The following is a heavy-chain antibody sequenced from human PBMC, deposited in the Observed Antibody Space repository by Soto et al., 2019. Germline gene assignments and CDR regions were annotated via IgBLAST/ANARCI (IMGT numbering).Heavy chain of an antibody. D-gene: IGHD2-15*01. V-gene: IGHV3-23*01. CDR3: ARDGGNICSGGSCYFQAPDY. CDR1: GFTFSNYA. J-gene: IGHJ4*02. CDR2: ISGSGRST. Sequence: EVQLLESGGGSVQPGGSLRLSCSASGFTFSNYAMSWVRQAPGKGLEWVASISGSGRSTNYAASVKGRFTISRDNSNNTLAVQMSRLRAEDTAVYYCARDGGNICSGGSCYFQAPDYWGQGTLVTVSP.